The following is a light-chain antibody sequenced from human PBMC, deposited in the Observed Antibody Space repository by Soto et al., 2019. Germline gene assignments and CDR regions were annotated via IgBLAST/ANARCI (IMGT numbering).Light chain of an antibody. J-gene: IGKJ4*01. CDR2: KAS. CDR3: QQYSSFALN. CDR1: QSISSW. Sequence: DIQMTQSPSTLSASVGDRVTITCRASQSISSWLAWYQQKPGKAPKLLIYKASSLESGVPSRFSGSGSGTEFTLIISRLQPDDFATYYCQQYSSFALNFGGGTKVEIK. V-gene: IGKV1-5*03.